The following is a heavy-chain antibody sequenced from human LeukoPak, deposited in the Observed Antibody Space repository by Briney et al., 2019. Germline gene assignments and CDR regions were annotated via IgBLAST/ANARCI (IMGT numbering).Heavy chain of an antibody. CDR3: ARTQHLVLRSPLDP. CDR1: GYTFTNYD. D-gene: IGHD6-13*01. Sequence: ASVKVSCKASGYTFTNYDIHWVRQATGQGLEWMGWMNPSSGNAGYAQNFQGRITITRNTSISTAYMELSSLRSEDTAVYYCARTQHLVLRSPLDPWGQGTLVTVSS. J-gene: IGHJ5*02. CDR2: MNPSSGNA. V-gene: IGHV1-8*03.